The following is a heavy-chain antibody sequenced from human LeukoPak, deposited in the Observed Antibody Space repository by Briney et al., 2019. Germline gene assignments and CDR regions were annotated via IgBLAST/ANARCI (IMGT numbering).Heavy chain of an antibody. V-gene: IGHV3-30-3*01. CDR2: VSYDGSNK. D-gene: IGHD5-18*01. CDR1: GFTFSSYA. J-gene: IGHJ6*02. CDR3: AGYPPDTAMVKDYYYGMDV. Sequence: GGSLRLSRAASGFTFSSYAMHWVRQAPGKGLEWVAVVSYDGSNKYYADSVKGRFTISRDNSKNTLYLQMNSLRAEDTAVYYCAGYPPDTAMVKDYYYGMDVWGQGTTVTVSS.